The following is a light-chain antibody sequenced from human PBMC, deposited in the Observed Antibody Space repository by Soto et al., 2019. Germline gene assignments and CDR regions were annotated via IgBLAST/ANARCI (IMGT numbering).Light chain of an antibody. CDR2: DAS. CDR1: QTVNSH. CDR3: QQYGSSPLT. J-gene: IGKJ4*01. Sequence: EIMLTQSPATLSLYPGERATLSCRASQTVNSHFAWYQQKPGQAPRLLIYDASYRAAGIPARFSGSGSGTDFTLTVSSLEAEDFAVYYCQQYGSSPLTFGGGTKVDIK. V-gene: IGKV3-11*01.